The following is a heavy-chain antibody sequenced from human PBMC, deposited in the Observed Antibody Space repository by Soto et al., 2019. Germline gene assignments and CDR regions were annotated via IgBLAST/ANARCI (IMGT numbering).Heavy chain of an antibody. V-gene: IGHV3-20*04. CDR3: ATRIYTTIPGGMDV. J-gene: IGHJ6*02. CDR2: ISGSGDVT. CDR1: DHA. Sequence: EVQLLESGGGLAQPGGSLRLSCTATDHAMSWVRQAPGKGLEWVSAISGSGDVTHYGDSVKGRFTISRDNSKNTMYLQMDSLRVDDTAVYYCATRIYTTIPGGMDVWGQGTTVTFSS. D-gene: IGHD2-2*02.